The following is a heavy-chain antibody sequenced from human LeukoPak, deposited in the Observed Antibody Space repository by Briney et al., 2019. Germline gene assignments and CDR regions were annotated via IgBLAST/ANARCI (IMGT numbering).Heavy chain of an antibody. Sequence: GGALRLSCAASGFTFSSYSMNWVCQGLGEGLSWVSYISSCSSTIHYADSVKGRFTISRDNAKSSLFLQMNSLRAEDTAVYYCAGIPLSTTMVDYWGQGTLVTVSS. CDR1: GFTFSSYS. V-gene: IGHV3-48*01. J-gene: IGHJ4*02. CDR3: AGIPLSTTMVDY. CDR2: ISSCSSTI. D-gene: IGHD5-18*01.